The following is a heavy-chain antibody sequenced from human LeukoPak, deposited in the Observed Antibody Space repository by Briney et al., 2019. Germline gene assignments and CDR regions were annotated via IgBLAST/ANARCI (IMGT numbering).Heavy chain of an antibody. D-gene: IGHD4-17*01. V-gene: IGHV1-18*04. Sequence: ASVKVSCKASGYTFTSYGISWVRQAPGQGLEWMGWISAYNGNTNYAQKLQGRVTMTTDTSTSTAYMELRSLRSDDTAVYYCAKLLGDVTTFDYWGQGALVTVSS. CDR2: ISAYNGNT. CDR3: AKLLGDVTTFDY. J-gene: IGHJ4*02. CDR1: GYTFTSYG.